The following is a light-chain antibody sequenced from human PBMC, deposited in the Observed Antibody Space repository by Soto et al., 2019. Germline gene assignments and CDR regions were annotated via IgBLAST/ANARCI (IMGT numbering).Light chain of an antibody. J-gene: IGKJ5*01. CDR1: QGISNW. Sequence: DIQMTQSPSSVSSSLGDRVTVTCRASQGISNWLAWYQQKAGRAPKLLISGASNLQSGVPSRFSGSRSGTDFNLTISSLQPVDFATYYCQQANRFPITFGQGTRLEIK. V-gene: IGKV1-12*01. CDR2: GAS. CDR3: QQANRFPIT.